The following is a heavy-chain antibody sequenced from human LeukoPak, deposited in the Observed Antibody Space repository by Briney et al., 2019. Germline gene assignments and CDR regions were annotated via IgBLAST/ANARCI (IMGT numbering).Heavy chain of an antibody. D-gene: IGHD2-21*01. CDR1: GFTFGTYA. CDR3: AKPRSSRGVVEYYYYGMDV. V-gene: IGHV3-23*01. Sequence: GGSLRLSCAASGFTFGTYAMSWVRQGPGKGLEWVSTISGSGGSTYYADSVKGRFTISRDNSKNTLYLQMNSLRAEDTAVYYCAKPRSSRGVVEYYYYGMDVWGQGTTVTVSS. J-gene: IGHJ6*02. CDR2: ISGSGGST.